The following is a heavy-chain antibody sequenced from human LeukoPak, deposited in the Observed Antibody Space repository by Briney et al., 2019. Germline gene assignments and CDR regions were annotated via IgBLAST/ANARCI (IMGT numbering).Heavy chain of an antibody. D-gene: IGHD3-10*01. CDR2: IRNDESNK. Sequence: GGSLRLSCAASGFTFSSYGMHWVRQAPGRGLEWVAFIRNDESNKYYADSVKGRFTISRDNAKNTLYLQMNSLRAEDTAVYYCAKAPGSGNEVYYYYYMDVWGKGTTVTVSS. CDR1: GFTFSSYG. CDR3: AKAPGSGNEVYYYYYMDV. V-gene: IGHV3-30*02. J-gene: IGHJ6*03.